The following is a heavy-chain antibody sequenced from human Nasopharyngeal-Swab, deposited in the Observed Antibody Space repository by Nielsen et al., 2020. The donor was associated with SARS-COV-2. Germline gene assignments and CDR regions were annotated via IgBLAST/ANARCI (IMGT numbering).Heavy chain of an antibody. J-gene: IGHJ6*03. D-gene: IGHD3-10*01. CDR3: ARGSMVRGVIEHYYYYYMDV. CDR2: ISAYNGNT. CDR1: GYTFTSYG. Sequence: ASVKVSCKASGYTFTSYGISWVRQAPGQGLEWMGWISAYNGNTNYAQKLQGRVTMTTDTSTSTAYMELRSLRSDDTAVYYCARGSMVRGVIEHYYYYYMDVWGKGTTVTVSS. V-gene: IGHV1-18*01.